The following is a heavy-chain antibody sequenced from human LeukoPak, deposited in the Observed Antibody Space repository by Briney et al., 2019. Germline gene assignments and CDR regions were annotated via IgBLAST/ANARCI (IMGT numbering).Heavy chain of an antibody. V-gene: IGHV3-48*02. D-gene: IGHD6-13*01. J-gene: IGHJ4*02. CDR3: ARSPERGSSWFAPPQDPFDY. CDR1: GFTFSSYS. Sequence: GGSLRLSCAASGFTFSSYSMNWVRQAPGKGLEWVSYISSSGGTIHYADSVKGRFTISRDNAKNSLYLQMSSLRDEDTAVYYCARSPERGSSWFAPPQDPFDYWGQGTLVTVSS. CDR2: ISSSGGTI.